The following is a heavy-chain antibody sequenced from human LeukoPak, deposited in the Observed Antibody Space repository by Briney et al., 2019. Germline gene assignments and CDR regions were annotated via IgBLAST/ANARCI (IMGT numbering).Heavy chain of an antibody. Sequence: PGGSLRLSCAASGFTFSSYNMNWVRQAPGKGLEWVSSISSSSSYIYYADSVKGRFTISRDNAKNSLYLQINSLRAEDTAVYYCARGDYYGSGTPGYWGQGTLVTVSS. D-gene: IGHD3-10*01. V-gene: IGHV3-21*01. CDR1: GFTFSSYN. J-gene: IGHJ4*02. CDR2: ISSSSSYI. CDR3: ARGDYYGSGTPGY.